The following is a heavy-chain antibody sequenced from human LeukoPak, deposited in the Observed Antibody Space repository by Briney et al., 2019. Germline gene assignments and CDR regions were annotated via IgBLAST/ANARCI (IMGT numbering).Heavy chain of an antibody. V-gene: IGHV4-38-2*01. D-gene: IGHD3-10*01. Sequence: SETLSLTCAVSGYSISSGHYWGWIRQPPGKGLEWIGSIYHSGGTYYNPSLKSRVTISVDTSKNQFSLKLSSVTAADTAVYYCARVSPSGVWDVWGQGTTVTVSS. CDR3: ARVSPSGVWDV. J-gene: IGHJ6*02. CDR2: IYHSGGT. CDR1: GYSISSGHY.